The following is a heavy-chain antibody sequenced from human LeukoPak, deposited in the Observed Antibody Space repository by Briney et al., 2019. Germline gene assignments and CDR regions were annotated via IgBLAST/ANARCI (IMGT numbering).Heavy chain of an antibody. CDR1: GYTLTELS. CDR2: FDPEDGET. D-gene: IGHD6-13*01. CDR3: ATERTDSSPQPRYFDY. V-gene: IGHV1-24*01. Sequence: ASVKVSCKVSGYTLTELSMHWVRQAPGKGLEWMGGFDPEDGETIYAQKFQGRVTMTEDTSTDTAYMELSSLRSEDTAVYYCATERTDSSPQPRYFDYWGQGTLVTVSS. J-gene: IGHJ4*02.